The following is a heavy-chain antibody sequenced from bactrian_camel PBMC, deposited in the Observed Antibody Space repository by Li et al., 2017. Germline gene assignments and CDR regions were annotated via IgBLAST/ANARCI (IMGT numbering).Heavy chain of an antibody. J-gene: IGHJ4*01. CDR3: AAVGTDFCWVGMPREFEH. Sequence: HVQLVESGGGSVQPGGALRLSCAYSGVISFISCMGWFRQAPGGEREGITTIDSNGSPSYAGTVKGRFTISRDDEKNTVFPQMNSLKPEDSAMYYCAAVGTDFCWVGMPREFEHWGQGTQVTVS. CDR1: GVISFISC. D-gene: IGHD5*01. CDR2: IDSNGSP. V-gene: IGHV3S53*01.